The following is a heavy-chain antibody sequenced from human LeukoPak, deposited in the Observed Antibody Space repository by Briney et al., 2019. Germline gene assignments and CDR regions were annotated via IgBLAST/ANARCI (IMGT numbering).Heavy chain of an antibody. CDR2: ISGSGSTT. CDR3: AGGAGVYYGMDV. CDR1: GFTSSSYA. V-gene: IGHV3-23*01. Sequence: TGGSLRLSCAASGFTSSSYALSWVRQAPGKGLEWVSAISGSGSTTYYADSVKGRFTISRDNSKDTLFLQMNTLRAEDAAVYYCAGGAGVYYGMDVWGQGTSVTVSS. J-gene: IGHJ6*02.